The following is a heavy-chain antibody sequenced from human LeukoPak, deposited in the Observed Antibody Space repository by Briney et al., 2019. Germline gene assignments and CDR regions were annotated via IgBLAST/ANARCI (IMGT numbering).Heavy chain of an antibody. Sequence: PSETLSLTXTVSGYSISSGYYWGRIRQPPGKGLEWIGSIYHSGSTYYNPSLKSRVTISVDTSKNRFSLKLSSVTAADTAVYYCARVTGDLLDYWGQGTLVTVSS. V-gene: IGHV4-38-2*02. J-gene: IGHJ4*02. CDR1: GYSISSGYY. CDR2: IYHSGST. CDR3: ARVTGDLLDY. D-gene: IGHD7-27*01.